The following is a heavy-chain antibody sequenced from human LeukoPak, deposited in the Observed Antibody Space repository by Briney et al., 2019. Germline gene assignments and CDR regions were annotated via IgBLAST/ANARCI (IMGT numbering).Heavy chain of an antibody. CDR2: IRYDGSNK. CDR3: AKDYDFWSGYYDY. D-gene: IGHD3-3*01. J-gene: IGHJ4*02. Sequence: PGGSLRLSCAASGFTFSSYGMHWVRQAPGKGLEWVAFIRYDGSNKYYADFVKGRFTISRDNSKNTLYLQMNSLRAEDTAVYYCAKDYDFWSGYYDYWGQGTLVTVSS. V-gene: IGHV3-30*02. CDR1: GFTFSSYG.